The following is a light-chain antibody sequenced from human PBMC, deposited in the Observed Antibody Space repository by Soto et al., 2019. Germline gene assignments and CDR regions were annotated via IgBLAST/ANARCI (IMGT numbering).Light chain of an antibody. J-gene: IGKJ3*01. V-gene: IGKV3-20*01. CDR2: GAS. CDR3: QQYASSPLT. CDR1: QSVSSSY. Sequence: EIVLTQSPGTQSLSPGERATLSCRASQSVSSSYLAWYQQKPGQAPRLLIYGASSRATGIPDRFSGSGSGTDFTLTISRLEPEDFAVYYCQQYASSPLTFGPGTKVDIK.